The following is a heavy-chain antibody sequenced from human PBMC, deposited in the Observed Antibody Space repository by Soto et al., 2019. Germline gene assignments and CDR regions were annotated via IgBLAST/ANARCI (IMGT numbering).Heavy chain of an antibody. CDR3: ASHYNLAGAGT. CDR1: GFTFDDYA. D-gene: IGHD6-19*01. CDR2: ISWNSGSI. Sequence: EVQLVESGGGLVQPGRSLRLSCAASGFTFDDYAMHWVRQAPGKGLEWVSGISWNSGSIGYADSVKGRFTISRDNAKNSLYRQMNSRRAEDTAWYYWASHYNLAGAGTWGQGTLVTVSS. J-gene: IGHJ5*02. V-gene: IGHV3-9*01.